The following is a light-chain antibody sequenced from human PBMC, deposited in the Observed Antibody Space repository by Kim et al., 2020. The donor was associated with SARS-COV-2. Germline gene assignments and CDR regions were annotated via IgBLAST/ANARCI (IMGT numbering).Light chain of an antibody. J-gene: IGKJ4*01. Sequence: DIQMTQSPSSLSASVGDRVTITCRASQAIRNYLAWYQQKPGGVPKLLIYAASILESGVPSRFSGSGSGTDFTLTISSLQPEDVATYYCQNYNSAPLTFGGGTKVDIK. CDR3: QNYNSAPLT. V-gene: IGKV1-27*01. CDR1: QAIRNY. CDR2: AAS.